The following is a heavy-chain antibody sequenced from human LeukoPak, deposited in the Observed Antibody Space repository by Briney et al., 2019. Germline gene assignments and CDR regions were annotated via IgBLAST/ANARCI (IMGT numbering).Heavy chain of an antibody. CDR2: IKQDGSEK. V-gene: IGHV3-7*01. Sequence: GGSLRLSRAASGFTFSSYAMSWVRQAPGKGLEWVANIKQDGSEKYYVDSVKGRFTISRDNAKNSLYLQMNSLRAEDTAVYYCARWRGGFCSSTSCPGGLDYWGQGTLVTVSS. J-gene: IGHJ4*02. D-gene: IGHD2-2*01. CDR3: ARWRGGFCSSTSCPGGLDY. CDR1: GFTFSSYA.